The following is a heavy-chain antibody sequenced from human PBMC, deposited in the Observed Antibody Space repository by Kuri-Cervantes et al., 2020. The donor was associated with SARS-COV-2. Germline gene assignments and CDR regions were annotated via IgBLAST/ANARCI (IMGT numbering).Heavy chain of an antibody. V-gene: IGHV1-46*01. J-gene: IGHJ4*02. CDR3: AVSEGYSRVLLFDY. D-gene: IGHD6-13*01. CDR2: INPSGGST. CDR1: GYTFTSYY. Sequence: ASVKVCCKASGYTFTSYYMHCVRQPPGQGLAWMGIINPSGGSTSYGKKFQCRVTMTRDTSTSTVYMELSSLRSEDTAVYYCAVSEGYSRVLLFDYLGQGTLVTVSS.